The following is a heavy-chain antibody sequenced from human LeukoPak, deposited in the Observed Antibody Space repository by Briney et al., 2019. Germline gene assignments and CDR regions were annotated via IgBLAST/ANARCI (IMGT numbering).Heavy chain of an antibody. CDR2: INYSGST. Sequence: SETLSLTCTVSPGSISVYYWSWIRQPPGKGLEWIGYINYSGSTNYNPSLKSRVTISVDTSKNQFSLKLSSVTAADTAMYYSARSGYNSALHWFDPWGQGTLVTVSS. D-gene: IGHD6-19*01. V-gene: IGHV4-59*01. J-gene: IGHJ5*02. CDR1: PGSISVYY. CDR3: ARSGYNSALHWFDP.